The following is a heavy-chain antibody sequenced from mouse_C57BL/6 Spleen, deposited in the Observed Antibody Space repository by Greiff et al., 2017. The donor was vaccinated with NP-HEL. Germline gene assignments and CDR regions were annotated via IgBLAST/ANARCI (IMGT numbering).Heavy chain of an antibody. V-gene: IGHV5-17*01. CDR1: GFTFSDYG. D-gene: IGHD1-1*01. CDR2: ISSGSSTI. J-gene: IGHJ4*01. Sequence: EVKLMESGGGLVKPGGSLKLSCAASGFTFSDYGMHWVRQAPEKGLEWVAYISSGSSTIYYADTVKGRFTISRYNAKNTLFLQMTSLRSEDTAMYYCAITTVVAPDAMDYWGQGTSVTVSS. CDR3: AITTVVAPDAMDY.